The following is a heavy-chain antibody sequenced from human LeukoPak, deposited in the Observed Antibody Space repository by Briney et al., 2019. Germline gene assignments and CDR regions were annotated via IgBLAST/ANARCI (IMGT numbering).Heavy chain of an antibody. V-gene: IGHV4-34*01. J-gene: IGHJ4*02. CDR3: ARRKDTATDY. CDR2: INHSGYT. D-gene: IGHD5-18*01. Sequence: SETLSLTCAVSGVPFSNYYWSWVRQSPRQGLEWIGEINHSGYTYYNPSLKSRVTISVDTSKNQFSLKLSSVTAADTAVYYCARRKDTATDYWGQGTLVTVSS. CDR1: GVPFSNYY.